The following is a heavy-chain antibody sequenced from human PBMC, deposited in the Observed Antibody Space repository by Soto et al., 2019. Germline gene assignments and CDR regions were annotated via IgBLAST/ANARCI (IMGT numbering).Heavy chain of an antibody. V-gene: IGHV3-33*01. CDR3: GRDLSVGGPEY. D-gene: IGHD2-2*01. J-gene: IGHJ4*01. CDR2: IWSDGTRE. Sequence: QVQLVESGGGVVQPGRSLRLSCAASGFSFSNYGFHWVRQAPGKGLEWVALIWSDGTRENYADSVKGRFSISKDNSKNTLFLQMDNLRAEDTAVYYGGRDLSVGGPEYWGHGTLVTVSS. CDR1: GFSFSNYG.